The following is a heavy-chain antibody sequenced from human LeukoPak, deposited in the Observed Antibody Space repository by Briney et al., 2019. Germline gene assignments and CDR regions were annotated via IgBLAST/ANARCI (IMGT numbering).Heavy chain of an antibody. V-gene: IGHV3-7*01. D-gene: IGHD2-15*01. J-gene: IGHJ5*02. CDR3: AKTSSGGSPSPFDP. CDR2: IKQDGSEK. CDR1: GFTFSSYW. Sequence: GGSLRLSCAASGFTFSSYWMSWVRQAPGKGLEWVANIKQDGSEKYYVDSVKGRFTISRDNAKNSLYLQMNSLRAEDTAVYYCAKTSSGGSPSPFDPWGQGTLVTVSS.